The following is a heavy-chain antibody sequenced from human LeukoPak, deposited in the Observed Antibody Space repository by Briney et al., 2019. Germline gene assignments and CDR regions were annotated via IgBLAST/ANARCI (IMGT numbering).Heavy chain of an antibody. CDR1: GGSISSGDYY. V-gene: IGHV4-30-4*01. Sequence: SETLSLTCTVSGGSISSGDYYWSWIRQPPGKGLEWIVYIYYSGSTYYNPSLKSRVTISVDTSKNQFSLKLSSVTAADTAVYYCAANWNDLVDYWGQGTLVTVSS. CDR2: IYYSGST. D-gene: IGHD1-1*01. J-gene: IGHJ4*02. CDR3: AANWNDLVDY.